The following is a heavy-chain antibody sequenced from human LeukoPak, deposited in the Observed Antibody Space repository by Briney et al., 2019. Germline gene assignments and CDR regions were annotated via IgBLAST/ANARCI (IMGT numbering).Heavy chain of an antibody. V-gene: IGHV4-30-2*01. CDR1: GGSINSGGYS. D-gene: IGHD1-26*01. CDR2: IYHSGST. J-gene: IGHJ5*02. Sequence: SQTLSLTCAVSGGSINSGGYSWSWIRQPPGKGLEWIGYIYHSGSTYYNPSLKSRVTISVDTSKNQFSLKLSSVTAADTAVYYCARVHRPRGSYLYLREYNWFDPWGQGTLVTVSS. CDR3: ARVHRPRGSYLYLREYNWFDP.